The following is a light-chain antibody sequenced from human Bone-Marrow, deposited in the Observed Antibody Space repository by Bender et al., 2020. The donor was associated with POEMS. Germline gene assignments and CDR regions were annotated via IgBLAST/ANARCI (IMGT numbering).Light chain of an antibody. Sequence: QLDLTQSPSASASLGASVKLTCTLSTGHSDYAIAWHQLLPDKGPRYLMTLNSDGSFIKGDGISDRFSGSSSGAERYLTISSLQSEDEADYYCQTWGTGIQVFGGGTKLTVL. CDR3: QTWGTGIQV. V-gene: IGLV4-69*01. CDR2: LNSDGSF. CDR1: TGHSDYA. J-gene: IGLJ3*02.